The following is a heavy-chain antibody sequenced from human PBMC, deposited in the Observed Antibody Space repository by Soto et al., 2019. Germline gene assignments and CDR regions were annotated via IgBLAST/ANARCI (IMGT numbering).Heavy chain of an antibody. CDR1: RFTFGSYW. J-gene: IGHJ4*02. CDR2: INSDGSTT. Sequence: EVQLVESGGDLVQPGGSLRLSCAASRFTFGSYWIQWVRQAPGKGLVWVSRINSDGSTTNYGDSVKGRFTISRDNAKSTLYLQMNSLIAEDTAVYYCARAGWYRFDYWGQGTLLTVSS. CDR3: ARAGWYRFDY. V-gene: IGHV3-74*01. D-gene: IGHD2-15*01.